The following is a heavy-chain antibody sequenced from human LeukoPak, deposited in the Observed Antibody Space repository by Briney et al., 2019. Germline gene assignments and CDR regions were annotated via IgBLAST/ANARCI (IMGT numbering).Heavy chain of an antibody. CDR2: IYSGGST. CDR3: ARAEKATIFDY. V-gene: IGHV3-53*01. CDR1: VFTVSSNY. Sequence: GGSLRLSCAASVFTVSSNYMSWVRQAPGKGLEWVSVIYSGGSTYYADSVKGRFTISRDNSKNTLYLQMNSLRAEDTAVYYCARAEKATIFDYWGQGTLVTVSS. J-gene: IGHJ4*02. D-gene: IGHD5-24*01.